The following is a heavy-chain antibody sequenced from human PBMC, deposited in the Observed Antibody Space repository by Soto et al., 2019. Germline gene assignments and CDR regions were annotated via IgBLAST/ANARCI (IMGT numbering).Heavy chain of an antibody. CDR3: ATSETRGLRLSPVGTVVVAASWFDP. D-gene: IGHD2-15*01. V-gene: IGHV1-24*01. CDR1: GYTLTELS. J-gene: IGHJ5*02. CDR2: FDPEDGET. Sequence: ASVKVSCKVSGYTLTELSMHWVRQAPGKGLEWMGGFDPEDGETIYAQKFQGRVTMTEDTSTDTAYMELSSLRSGDTAVYYCATSETRGLRLSPVGTVVVAASWFDPWG.